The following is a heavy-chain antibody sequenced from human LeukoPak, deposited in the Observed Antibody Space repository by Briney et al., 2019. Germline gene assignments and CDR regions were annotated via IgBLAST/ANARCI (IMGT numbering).Heavy chain of an antibody. J-gene: IGHJ3*01. V-gene: IGHV3-30*02. CDR1: VFTFSIYG. CDR3: AKDRYYGSGSPPAA. CDR2: IRYDGSNK. D-gene: IGHD3-10*01. Sequence: GGSLTLSCAASVFTFSIYGMHCLPQSPGKGLECVTFIRYDGSNKYYADSVKGRFTICRDNSKNTLYLKMNSLRAEDTAVYYCAKDRYYGSGSPPAAWGQGTMVTVSS.